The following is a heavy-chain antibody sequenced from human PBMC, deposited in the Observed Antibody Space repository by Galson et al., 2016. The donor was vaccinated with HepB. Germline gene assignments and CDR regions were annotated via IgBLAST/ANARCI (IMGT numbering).Heavy chain of an antibody. Sequence: TLSLTCAVSGASISDSNWWTWVRQVPEKGLEWIGEIYHTGTSNNNPFLSSRFTLSVDKSRNEFSMNVTSVTAADTAVYYCARASIIPGARMIFDPWGQGTLVTVAS. CDR2: IYHTGTS. V-gene: IGHV4-4*02. J-gene: IGHJ5*02. CDR3: ARASIIPGARMIFDP. D-gene: IGHD2-2*01. CDR1: GASISDSNW.